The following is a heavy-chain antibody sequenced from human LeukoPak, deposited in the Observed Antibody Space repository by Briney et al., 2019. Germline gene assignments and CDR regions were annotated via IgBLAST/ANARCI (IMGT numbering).Heavy chain of an antibody. D-gene: IGHD5-24*01. Sequence: PSEILSLTCTVSGGSISTYNWNWLRQSPGKGLEWIGYIYYTGGTKYNPSLKSRLTISLDTSKSQFSLELSSVSTADTAIYYCARGTDDYKFDFWGQGALVTVSS. CDR1: GGSISTYN. CDR2: IYYTGGT. CDR3: ARGTDDYKFDF. V-gene: IGHV4-59*01. J-gene: IGHJ4*02.